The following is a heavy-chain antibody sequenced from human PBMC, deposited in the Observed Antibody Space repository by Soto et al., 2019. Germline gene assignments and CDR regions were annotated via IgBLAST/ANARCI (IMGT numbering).Heavy chain of an antibody. CDR1: GYTFTRYG. D-gene: IGHD2-8*01. Sequence: ASVKGSCKASGYTFTRYGISWVRQAPGQGLEWMGWISGYNGDTNYAREFQGRVSMTIDTSTTTAYMELRSLTSDDTAVYYCAKNGQPPYYYYGLDVWGQGTKVTVSS. CDR3: AKNGQPPYYYYGLDV. CDR2: ISGYNGDT. J-gene: IGHJ6*02. V-gene: IGHV1-18*01.